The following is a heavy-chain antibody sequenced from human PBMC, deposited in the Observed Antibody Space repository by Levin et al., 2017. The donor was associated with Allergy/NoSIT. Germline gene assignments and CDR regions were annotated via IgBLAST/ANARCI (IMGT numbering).Heavy chain of an antibody. CDR2: INSAGST. J-gene: IGHJ4*02. CDR3: AGGFYYGSGNNWGYLAN. Sequence: GESLKISCAASGFTVSNNYMSWVRQAPGKGLEWVSLINSAGSTYYADSVKGRFTISRDNSKNTLYLQMNSLRAEDTAVYYCAGGFYYGSGNNWGYLANWGQGTLVTVSS. V-gene: IGHV3-66*02. D-gene: IGHD3-10*01. CDR1: GFTVSNNY.